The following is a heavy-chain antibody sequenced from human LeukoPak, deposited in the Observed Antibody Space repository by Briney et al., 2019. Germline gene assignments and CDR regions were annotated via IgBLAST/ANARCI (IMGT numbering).Heavy chain of an antibody. CDR3: ARNYFQGVPGVY. CDR2: ISSGGSYP. D-gene: IGHD3-10*01. Sequence: GSLRLSCAASGFTFTTYAMSWVRQAPGKGLEWVSYISSGGSYPNFADSVKGRFTISRDNAKNSLYLQMNSLRADDTAVYYCARNYFQGVPGVYWGQGTLVTVSS. CDR1: GFTFTTYA. J-gene: IGHJ4*02. V-gene: IGHV3-11*03.